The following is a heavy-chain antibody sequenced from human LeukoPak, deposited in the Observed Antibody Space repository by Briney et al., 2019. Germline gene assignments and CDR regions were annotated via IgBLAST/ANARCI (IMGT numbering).Heavy chain of an antibody. CDR1: GFTFSSYW. J-gene: IGHJ4*02. Sequence: QSGGSLRLSCAASGFTFSSYWMPWVRQAPGKGLVWVSRINSDGSSTSYADSVKGRFTISRDNAKNTLYLQMNSLRAEDTAVYYCARGFWSGYFTDYWGQGTLVTVSS. CDR2: INSDGSST. CDR3: ARGFWSGYFTDY. D-gene: IGHD3-3*01. V-gene: IGHV3-74*01.